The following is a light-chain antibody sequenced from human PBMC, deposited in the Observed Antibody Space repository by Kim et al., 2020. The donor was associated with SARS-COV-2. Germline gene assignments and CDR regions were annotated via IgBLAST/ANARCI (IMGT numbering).Light chain of an antibody. CDR1: QSVNQF. V-gene: IGKV1-39*01. CDR3: QQSYSTPYT. J-gene: IGKJ2*01. Sequence: ASVGDRVTIACRASQSVNQFLNWYQQEAGKAPKLLIYAAATLQSGVPTRFSGSGSETEFTLTISSLQAEDFATYYCQQSYSTPYTFGQGTKLEI. CDR2: AAA.